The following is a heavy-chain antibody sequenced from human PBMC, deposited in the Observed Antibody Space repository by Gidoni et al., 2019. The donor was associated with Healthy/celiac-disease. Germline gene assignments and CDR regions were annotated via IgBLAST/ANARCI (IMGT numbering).Heavy chain of an antibody. Sequence: QVQLVQSGAEVKKPGASVKVSCKAAGDTFTGYYMHWVRQAPGQGLEWMGWINPNSGGTNYAQKFQGRVTMTRDTSISTAYMELSRLRSDDTAVYYCARGDIVVVVAAESGDYWGQGTLVTVSS. CDR2: INPNSGGT. J-gene: IGHJ4*02. CDR1: GDTFTGYY. CDR3: ARGDIVVVVAAESGDY. D-gene: IGHD2-15*01. V-gene: IGHV1-2*02.